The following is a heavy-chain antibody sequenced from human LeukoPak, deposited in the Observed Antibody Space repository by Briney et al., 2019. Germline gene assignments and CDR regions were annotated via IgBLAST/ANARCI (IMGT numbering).Heavy chain of an antibody. CDR3: ARDGVYSYGPIYYYYYMDV. Sequence: PGGSLRLSCAASGFTFSSYSMNWVRQAPGKGLEWVSSISSSSSYIYYADSVKGRFTISRDNAKNSLYLQMNSLRAEDTALYYCARDGVYSYGPIYYYYYMDVWGKGTTVTVSS. V-gene: IGHV3-21*04. CDR1: GFTFSSYS. D-gene: IGHD5-18*01. J-gene: IGHJ6*03. CDR2: ISSSSSYI.